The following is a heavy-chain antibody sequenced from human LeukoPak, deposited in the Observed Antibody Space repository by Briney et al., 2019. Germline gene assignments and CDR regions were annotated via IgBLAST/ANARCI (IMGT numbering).Heavy chain of an antibody. Sequence: GASVKVSCKASGYTFTSYYMHWVRQAPGQGLEWMGIINPSGGSTSYAQKFQGRVTMTRDTSTSTVYMELSSLRSEDTAVYYCARVSSITLIVVPDYFDYWGQGTLVTVSS. CDR1: GYTFTSYY. V-gene: IGHV1-46*01. D-gene: IGHD3-22*01. CDR2: INPSGGST. CDR3: ARVSSITLIVVPDYFDY. J-gene: IGHJ4*02.